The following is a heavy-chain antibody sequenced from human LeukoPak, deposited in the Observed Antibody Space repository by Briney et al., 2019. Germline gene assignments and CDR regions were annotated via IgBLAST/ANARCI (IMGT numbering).Heavy chain of an antibody. Sequence: SETLSLTCAVYGGSLSGYYWSWIRQPPGKGLEWIGEINHSGSTNYNPSLKSRVTISVDTSKNQFSLKLSSVTAADTAVYYCAAVYATPDYYGMDVWGQGTTVTVSS. CDR1: GGSLSGYY. V-gene: IGHV4-34*01. D-gene: IGHD2-15*01. J-gene: IGHJ6*02. CDR2: INHSGST. CDR3: AAVYATPDYYGMDV.